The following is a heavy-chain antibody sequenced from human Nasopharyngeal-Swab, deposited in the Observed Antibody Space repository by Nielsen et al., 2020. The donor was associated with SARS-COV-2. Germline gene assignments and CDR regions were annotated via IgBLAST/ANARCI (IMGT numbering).Heavy chain of an antibody. V-gene: IGHV4-61*01. D-gene: IGHD3-3*01. CDR1: GGSVSSGSYY. CDR3: ARERKGTIFGVVIMKGARRMDV. J-gene: IGHJ6*02. Sequence: SETLSLTCTVSGGSVSSGSYYWSWIRQPPGKGLEWIGYIYYSGSTNYNPSLKSRVTISVDTSKNQFSLKLSSVTAADTAVYYCARERKGTIFGVVIMKGARRMDVWGQGTTVTVSS. CDR2: IYYSGST.